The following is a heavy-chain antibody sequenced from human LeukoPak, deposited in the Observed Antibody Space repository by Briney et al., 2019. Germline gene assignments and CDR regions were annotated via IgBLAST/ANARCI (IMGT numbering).Heavy chain of an antibody. Sequence: PSETLSLTCTVSGGSISSSSYYWGWIRQPPGKGLEWIGYIYHSGSTNYNPSLKSRVTISVDTSKNQFSLKLSSVTAADTAVYYCARAEYSSSWYRKYNWFDPWGQGTLVTVSS. D-gene: IGHD6-13*01. CDR2: IYHSGST. CDR3: ARAEYSSSWYRKYNWFDP. V-gene: IGHV4-61*05. J-gene: IGHJ5*02. CDR1: GGSISSSSYY.